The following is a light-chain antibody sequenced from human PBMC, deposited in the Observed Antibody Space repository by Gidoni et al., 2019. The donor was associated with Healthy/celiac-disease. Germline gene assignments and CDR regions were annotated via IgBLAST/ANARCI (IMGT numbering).Light chain of an antibody. V-gene: IGKV1-5*03. CDR3: QQYNSYSAT. J-gene: IGKJ4*01. CDR2: KAS. Sequence: DIQMTQSPSTLSASVGDRVTITCRASQSISSWLAWYQQKPGKAPKLLIYKASSLESGVPSRFSGSGSGTEFTLTISSLQPDDFANYDCQQYNSYSATFGGGTKVEIK. CDR1: QSISSW.